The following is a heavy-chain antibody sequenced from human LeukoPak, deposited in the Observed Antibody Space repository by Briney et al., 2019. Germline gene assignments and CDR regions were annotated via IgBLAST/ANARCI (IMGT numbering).Heavy chain of an antibody. D-gene: IGHD1-7*01. CDR3: ARSHNWDYPAQY. CDR2: IIPILGTA. V-gene: IGHV1-69*05. Sequence: ASVKVSCKASGGTFSSYAISWVRQAPGQGLEWMGGIIPILGTANYAQKFQGRVTITTDESTSTAYMELSSLRSEGTAVYYCARSHNWDYPAQYWGQGTLVTVSS. J-gene: IGHJ4*02. CDR1: GGTFSSYA.